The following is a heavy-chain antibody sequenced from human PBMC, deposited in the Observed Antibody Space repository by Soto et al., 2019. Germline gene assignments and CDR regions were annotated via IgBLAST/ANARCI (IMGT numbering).Heavy chain of an antibody. CDR1: GGSFSGYY. CDR2: INHSGST. V-gene: IGHV4-34*01. D-gene: IGHD1-26*01. CDR3: ATAYYNRPDY. J-gene: IGHJ4*02. Sequence: SETLSLTCAVYGGSFSGYYWSWIRQPPGKGLEWIGEINHSGSTNYNPSLKSRVTISVDTSKNQFSLKLSSVTAADTAVYYCATAYYNRPDYWGQGTLVTVSS.